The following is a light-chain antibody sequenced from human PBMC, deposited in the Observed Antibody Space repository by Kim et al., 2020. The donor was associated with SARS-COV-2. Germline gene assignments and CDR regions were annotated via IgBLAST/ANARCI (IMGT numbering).Light chain of an antibody. Sequence: LSPGERATLSCRASQSVSSSYLGWYQQRLGQAPRLLIYDASSRATGIPDRFGGNGSGTDFTLTISRLEPEDFAVYYCQQYGSSPYSFGQGTKLEIK. J-gene: IGKJ2*03. V-gene: IGKV3-20*01. CDR2: DAS. CDR3: QQYGSSPYS. CDR1: QSVSSSY.